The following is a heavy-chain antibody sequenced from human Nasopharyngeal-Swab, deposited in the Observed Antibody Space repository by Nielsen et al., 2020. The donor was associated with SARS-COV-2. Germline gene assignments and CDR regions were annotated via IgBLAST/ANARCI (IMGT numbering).Heavy chain of an antibody. J-gene: IGHJ6*02. V-gene: IGHV7-4-1*02. CDR3: ARVRDAYYDFWGGYGMDV. D-gene: IGHD3-3*01. CDR2: INTNTGNP. Sequence: WVRQAPGQGLEWMGWINTNTGNPTYAQGFAGRFVFSLDTSVSTAYLQISSLKAEDTAVYYCARVRDAYYDFWGGYGMDVWGQGTTVTVSS.